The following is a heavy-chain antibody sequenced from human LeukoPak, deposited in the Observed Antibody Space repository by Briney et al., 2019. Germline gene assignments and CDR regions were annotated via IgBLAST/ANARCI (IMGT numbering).Heavy chain of an antibody. V-gene: IGHV3-11*01. J-gene: IGHJ4*02. CDR3: ARATAADTAMIYFDY. CDR2: ISSSGNVI. CDR1: GFTFSDYY. D-gene: IGHD5-18*01. Sequence: GGSLRLSCAASGFTFSDYYMSWIRQAPGKGREWVSYISSSGNVIYSADSVKGRFTISRDNAKNSLYLQINSLRAEDTAVYYCARATAADTAMIYFDYWGQGTLVTVSS.